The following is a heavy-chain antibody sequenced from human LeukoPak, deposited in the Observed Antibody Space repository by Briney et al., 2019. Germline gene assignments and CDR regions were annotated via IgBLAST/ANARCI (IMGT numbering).Heavy chain of an antibody. CDR2: IKMDGSET. CDR3: ARTLSWGWFDP. CDR1: GFDISTYW. J-gene: IGHJ5*02. D-gene: IGHD7-27*01. V-gene: IGHV3-7*01. Sequence: GGSLRLSCAASGFDISTYWMTWARQAPGKGLEWVANIKMDGSETLYVDSVKGRFTISRDNAKNSLYLQMSGLRADDSAVYYCARTLSWGWFDPWGQGTLVTVSS.